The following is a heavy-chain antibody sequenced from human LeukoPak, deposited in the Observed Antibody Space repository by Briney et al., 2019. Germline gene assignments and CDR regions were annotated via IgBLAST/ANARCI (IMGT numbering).Heavy chain of an antibody. CDR1: GGSLSNYD. D-gene: IGHD6-6*01. CDR3: PRGSLAPDY. J-gene: IGHJ4*02. V-gene: IGHV4-4*07. Sequence: SETLSLTCTVSGGSLSNYDWSWIRQPAGKGLEFIGRIYTSGSTNYNPSRESRVTMSIDTSKKQFSLKLNSVTAAAPAVYYCPRGSLAPDYWGQGTLVTVSS. CDR2: IYTSGST.